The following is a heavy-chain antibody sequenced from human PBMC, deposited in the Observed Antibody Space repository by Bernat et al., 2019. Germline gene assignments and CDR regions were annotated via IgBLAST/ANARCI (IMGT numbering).Heavy chain of an antibody. CDR1: GFTFSSYA. D-gene: IGHD2-15*01. Sequence: QVQLVESGGGVVQPGRSLRLSCAASGFTFSSYAMHWVRQAPGKGLEWVAVISYDGSNKYYADSVKGRFTISRDNSKNTLYLQMNSLRAEDTAVYYCAGDLGGGGMGYWGQGTLVTVSS. J-gene: IGHJ4*02. V-gene: IGHV3-30-3*01. CDR3: AGDLGGGGMGY. CDR2: ISYDGSNK.